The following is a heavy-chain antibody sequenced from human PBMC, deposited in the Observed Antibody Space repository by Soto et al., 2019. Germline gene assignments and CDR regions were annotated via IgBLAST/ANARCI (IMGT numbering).Heavy chain of an antibody. V-gene: IGHV4-59*01. CDR2: IYYSGST. CDR3: ARAIVAATQNYYYYYYGMDV. Sequence: SETLSLTCTFSGGSISSYYWSLIRQPPGKGLEWIGYIYYSGSTNYNPSLKSRVTISVDTSKNQFSLKLSSVTAADTAVYYCARAIVAATQNYYYYYYGMDVWGQGTTVTVSS. J-gene: IGHJ6*02. CDR1: GGSISSYY. D-gene: IGHD5-12*01.